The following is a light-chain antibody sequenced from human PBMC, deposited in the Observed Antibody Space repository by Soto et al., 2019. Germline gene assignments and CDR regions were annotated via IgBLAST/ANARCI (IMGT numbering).Light chain of an antibody. CDR2: DAS. CDR1: QSVSSY. Sequence: EIVLTQSPATLSLSPGERATLSCRASQSVSSYLAWYQQKPGQAPRLLIYDASNRATGIPARFSGSGYGTDFTLTISSLEPEDFAVYYCQQRSNWHRTFGQGTKVEIK. V-gene: IGKV3-11*01. CDR3: QQRSNWHRT. J-gene: IGKJ1*01.